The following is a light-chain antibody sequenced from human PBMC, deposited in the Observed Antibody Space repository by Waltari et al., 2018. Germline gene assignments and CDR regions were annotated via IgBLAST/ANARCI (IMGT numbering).Light chain of an antibody. J-gene: IGKJ3*01. CDR3: QQYGSSPFT. CDR1: QSVSSSS. Sequence: EIVLTQSPGTLSLSPGERAPLSCRASQSVSSSSLAWYQQTPGQAPRLLTYGASSRATGIPDRFSGSGSGTDFTLTISRLEPEDFAVYYCQQYGSSPFTFGPGTKVDIK. V-gene: IGKV3-20*01. CDR2: GAS.